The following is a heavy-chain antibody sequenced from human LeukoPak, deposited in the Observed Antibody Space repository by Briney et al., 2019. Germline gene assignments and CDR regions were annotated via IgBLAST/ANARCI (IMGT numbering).Heavy chain of an antibody. J-gene: IGHJ4*02. CDR1: GFTLSNSA. V-gene: IGHV3-64*02. CDR2: ISTNGDRT. CDR3: ARGVAISSSGWYDTFDY. Sequence: GGSLRLSCAASGFTLSNSAMYWVRQAPGKGLEFVSVISTNGDRTYYADSVKGRFTISRDNSKNTLYLQMGSLRADDMAVYYCARGVAISSSGWYDTFDYWGQGALVTVSS. D-gene: IGHD6-19*01.